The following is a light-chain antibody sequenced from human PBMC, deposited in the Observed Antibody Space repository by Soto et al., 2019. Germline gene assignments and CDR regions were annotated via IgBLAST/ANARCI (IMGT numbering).Light chain of an antibody. CDR3: QQYGTSPWT. J-gene: IGKJ1*01. V-gene: IGKV3-20*01. Sequence: EILLTQSPGTRSLSPGERATLSCRASESVNSNYLGWYQQKPGQAPRLLIYGASSRATGIPDRFSGSGSGTDFTLTIRRLEPEDFAVYYCQQYGTSPWTFGQGTKVDIK. CDR2: GAS. CDR1: ESVNSNY.